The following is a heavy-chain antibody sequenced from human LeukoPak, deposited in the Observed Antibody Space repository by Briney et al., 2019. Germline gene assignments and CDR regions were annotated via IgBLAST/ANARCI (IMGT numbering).Heavy chain of an antibody. J-gene: IGHJ6*02. CDR2: ISSNGGST. CDR3: ARNGGSTRFLEWLALDV. Sequence: GGSLRLSCAASGFTFSSYAMHWVRQAPGKGLEYVSAISSNGGSTYYANSVKGRFTISRDNSKNTLYLQMGSLRAEDMAVCYCARNGGSTRFLEWLALDVWGQGTTVTVSS. CDR1: GFTFSSYA. D-gene: IGHD3-3*01. V-gene: IGHV3-64*01.